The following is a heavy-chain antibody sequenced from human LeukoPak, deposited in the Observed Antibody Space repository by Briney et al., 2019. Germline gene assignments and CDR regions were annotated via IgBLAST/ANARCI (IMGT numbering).Heavy chain of an antibody. CDR2: IYTSGST. Sequence: SETLSLTCTVPGGSISSGSYYWSWIRQPAGKGLEWIGRIYTSGSTNYNPSLKSRVTISVDTSKNQFSLKLSSVTAADTAVYYCARAGGSYPYYYYYMDVWGKGTTVTVSS. CDR3: ARAGGSYPYYYYYMDV. CDR1: GGSISSGSYY. D-gene: IGHD1-26*01. V-gene: IGHV4-61*02. J-gene: IGHJ6*03.